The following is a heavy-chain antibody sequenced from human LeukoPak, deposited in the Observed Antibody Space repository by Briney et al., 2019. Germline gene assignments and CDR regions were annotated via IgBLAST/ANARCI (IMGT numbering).Heavy chain of an antibody. CDR3: ARVAKERVGGVYYFDC. D-gene: IGHD1-1*01. V-gene: IGHV3-13*01. CDR2: IGTAGDT. Sequence: RAGGSLRLSCAASGFTFSDYDMHWVRQATGKGLEWVSAIGTAGDTYYTGSVKGRFTISRENAKNSLYLQMNSLRAGDTAVYYCARVAKERVGGVYYFDCWGQGTLVTVSS. J-gene: IGHJ4*02. CDR1: GFTFSDYD.